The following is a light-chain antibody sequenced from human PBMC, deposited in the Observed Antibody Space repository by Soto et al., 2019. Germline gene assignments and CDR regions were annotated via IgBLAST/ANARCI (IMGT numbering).Light chain of an antibody. CDR1: QNINRW. CDR2: KAS. Sequence: DIQITQSPSTLSASVGDTVTITRRASQNINRWLAWYQQRPGKAPNLLIHKASSIEGGVPSRFSGSASGTELTLTISSLQPDDFAAYFCLQYNVYPLTFGGGTKVEI. J-gene: IGKJ4*01. V-gene: IGKV1-5*03. CDR3: LQYNVYPLT.